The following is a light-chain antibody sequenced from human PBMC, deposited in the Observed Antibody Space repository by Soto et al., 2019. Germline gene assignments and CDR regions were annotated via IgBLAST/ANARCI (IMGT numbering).Light chain of an antibody. CDR3: QQYGRSGT. V-gene: IGKV3-20*01. Sequence: EIVLIQSPATLSLSPGERATLSCRASQSVSSSYLAWYQQKPGQAPRLLIYGASSRATGIPDRFSGSGSGTDFTLTISRLEPEDFAVYYCQQYGRSGTFGQGTKVDSK. CDR1: QSVSSSY. CDR2: GAS. J-gene: IGKJ1*01.